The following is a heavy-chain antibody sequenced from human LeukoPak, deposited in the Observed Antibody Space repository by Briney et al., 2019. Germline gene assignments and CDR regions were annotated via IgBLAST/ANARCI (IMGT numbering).Heavy chain of an antibody. D-gene: IGHD6-6*01. CDR3: ARAGVAARLTPFDF. CDR1: EGTFSSYA. J-gene: IGHJ4*02. Sequence: PSVKVSCKASEGTFSSYAISWVRQAPGQGLEWMGGIIPIFGTPNYAQKFQGRVTITADESTSTAYMELSSLRSEDTAVYYCARAGVAARLTPFDFWGQGTLVTVSS. V-gene: IGHV1-69*13. CDR2: IIPIFGTP.